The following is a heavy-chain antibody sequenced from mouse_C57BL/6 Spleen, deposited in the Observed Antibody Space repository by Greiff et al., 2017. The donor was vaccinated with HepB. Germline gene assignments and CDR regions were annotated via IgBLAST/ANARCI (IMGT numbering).Heavy chain of an antibody. V-gene: IGHV1-39*01. J-gene: IGHJ4*01. CDR1: GYSFTDYN. CDR3: ARTTAQATYYYAMDY. D-gene: IGHD3-2*02. Sequence: VQLKQSGPELVKPGASVKISCKASGYSFTDYNMNWVKQSNGKSLEWIGVINPNYGTTSYNQKFKGKATLTVDQSSSTTYMQLNSLTSEDSAVYYCARTTAQATYYYAMDYWGQGTSVTVSS. CDR2: INPNYGTT.